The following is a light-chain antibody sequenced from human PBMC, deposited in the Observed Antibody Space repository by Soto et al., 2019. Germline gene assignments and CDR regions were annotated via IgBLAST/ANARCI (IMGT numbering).Light chain of an antibody. Sequence: DVRMTQSPSSLSASVGDRVTITCRASQNVRTYLNWYQHKPGKAPTLLIFDSSDLESGVPARFSVSGSGTDFTLTISSLQSEDFATYYCQQSFFIPRTFGQGTKVEI. CDR2: DSS. CDR3: QQSFFIPRT. CDR1: QNVRTY. V-gene: IGKV1-39*01. J-gene: IGKJ2*01.